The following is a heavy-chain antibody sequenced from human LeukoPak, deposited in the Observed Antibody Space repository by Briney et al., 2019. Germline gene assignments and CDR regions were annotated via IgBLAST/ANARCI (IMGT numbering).Heavy chain of an antibody. CDR1: GFTFSSYG. V-gene: IGHV3-30*02. J-gene: IGHJ4*02. CDR3: AKGYSSSWYEIDY. D-gene: IGHD6-13*01. CDR2: IRYDGSNK. Sequence: PGGSLRLSCAASGFTFSSYGMHWVRQAPGKGLEWVAFIRYDGSNKYYADSVKGRFTISGDNSKNTLYLQMNSLRAEDTAVYYCAKGYSSSWYEIDYWGQGTLVTVSS.